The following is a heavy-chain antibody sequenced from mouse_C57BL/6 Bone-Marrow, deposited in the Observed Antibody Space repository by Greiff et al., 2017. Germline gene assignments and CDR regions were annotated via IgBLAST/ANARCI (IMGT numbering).Heavy chain of an antibody. J-gene: IGHJ2*01. CDR2: FYPGSGSI. D-gene: IGHD1-1*01. Sequence: QVQLQQSGAELAKPGASVKLSCKASGYTFTEYTIHWVKQRSGQGLAWIGGFYPGSGSIRYHEKFKDKAQLTAVTSSSTAYMELSRLTSEDSAVYFGARRKDDYYGSSYSLANWGQGAPGPVSS. V-gene: IGHV1-62-2*01. CDR3: ARRKDDYYGSSYSLAN. CDR1: GYTFTEYT.